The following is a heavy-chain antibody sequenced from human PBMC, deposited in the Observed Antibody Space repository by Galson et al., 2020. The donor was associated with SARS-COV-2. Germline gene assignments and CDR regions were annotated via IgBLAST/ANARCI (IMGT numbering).Heavy chain of an antibody. D-gene: IGHD4-17*01. CDR2: IYYTGST. V-gene: IGHV4-61*01. CDR1: GGSVSSASYY. J-gene: IGHJ4*02. CDR3: ATGPPAPGFYGEVLRGPKQFDI. Sequence: SETLSLTCTVSGGSVSSASYYWSWIRQSPGKGLDWIGYIYYTGSTNFNPSLRSRVTMSIDTSKNQFSLKLSSVTAADTAVYYCATGPPAPGFYGEVLRGPKQFDIWGEGTLVTVSS.